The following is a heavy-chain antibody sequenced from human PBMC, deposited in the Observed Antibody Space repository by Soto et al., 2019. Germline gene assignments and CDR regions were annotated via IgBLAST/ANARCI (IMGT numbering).Heavy chain of an antibody. Sequence: SETLSLTCTVSGGSVSSQYWSWIRQPAGKGLEWIGRIYNGGIPLIHPSLEGRVALSLDTSKNQFSLTLSSVTAADTAIYYCASQDYDKSVYYFDYWGRGTLVTVSS. CDR1: GGSVSSQY. V-gene: IGHV4-4*07. D-gene: IGHD3-22*01. CDR3: ASQDYDKSVYYFDY. CDR2: IYNGGIP. J-gene: IGHJ4*02.